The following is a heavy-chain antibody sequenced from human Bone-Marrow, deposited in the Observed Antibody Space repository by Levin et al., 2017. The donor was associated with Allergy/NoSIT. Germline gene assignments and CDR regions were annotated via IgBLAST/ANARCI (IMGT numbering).Heavy chain of an antibody. J-gene: IGHJ3*02. Sequence: SQTLSLTCPVSGGSISSYNWIWIRQPPGKGLEWIGHIYYSGSANYKPSLKSRVTISMHTSENRFSLQLTSVTAADTAVYYCARVGSGWDSFDIWGQGTMVSVSS. CDR2: IYYSGSA. V-gene: IGHV4-59*01. D-gene: IGHD6-19*01. CDR3: ARVGSGWDSFDI. CDR1: GGSISSYN.